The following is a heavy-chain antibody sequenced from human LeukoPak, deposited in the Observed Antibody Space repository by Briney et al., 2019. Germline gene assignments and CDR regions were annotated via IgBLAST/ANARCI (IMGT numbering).Heavy chain of an antibody. D-gene: IGHD1-26*01. V-gene: IGHV3-49*03. Sequence: GGSLRLSCTGSGFTFDDSAMSWFRQAPGKGLEWVGFIRSKAYGRTREYAASVKGRFTISRDDSKSIAYLQMNSLKTEDTGVYYRTRKSGSYHTGPFDYWGQGTLVTVSS. CDR1: GFTFDDSA. J-gene: IGHJ4*02. CDR2: IRSKAYGRTR. CDR3: TRKSGSYHTGPFDY.